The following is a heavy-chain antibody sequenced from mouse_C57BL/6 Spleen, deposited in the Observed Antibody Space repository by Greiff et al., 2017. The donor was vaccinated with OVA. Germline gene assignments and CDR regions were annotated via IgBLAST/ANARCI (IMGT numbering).Heavy chain of an antibody. Sequence: QVQLKESGAELVRPGTSVKVSCKASGYAFTNYLIEWVKQRPGQGLEWIGVINPGSGGTNYNEKFKGKATLTADKSSSTAYMQLSSLTSEDSAVYFCARGTTAYYFDYWGQGTTLTVSS. CDR2: INPGSGGT. D-gene: IGHD1-2*01. CDR1: GYAFTNYL. J-gene: IGHJ2*01. CDR3: ARGTTAYYFDY. V-gene: IGHV1-54*01.